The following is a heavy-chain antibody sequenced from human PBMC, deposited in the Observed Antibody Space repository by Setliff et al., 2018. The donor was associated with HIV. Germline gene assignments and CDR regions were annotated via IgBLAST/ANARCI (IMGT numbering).Heavy chain of an antibody. CDR1: GYSFTSYW. J-gene: IGHJ5*02. V-gene: IGHV5-51*01. CDR2: IYPGDSDT. D-gene: IGHD3-22*01. Sequence: GESLKISCKGSGYSFTSYWIGWVRQMPGKGLEWMGIIYPGDSDTRYSPSFQGQVTISADKSISTAYLQWSSLKASDTAMYYCARHRYYYDSSGYYYVGFDPWGQGTLVTVS. CDR3: ARHRYYYDSSGYYYVGFDP.